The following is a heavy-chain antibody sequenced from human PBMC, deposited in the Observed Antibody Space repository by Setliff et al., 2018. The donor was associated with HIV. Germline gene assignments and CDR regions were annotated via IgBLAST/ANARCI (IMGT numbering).Heavy chain of an antibody. Sequence: GGSLRLSCAVSGFIFRNYWMTWVRQAPGRGLEWVASINQDESEKYYVDSVKGRVTISRDNAQNSLYLQMNSRRAEDTAVYYCARERKEPRWLQLRWRCDAFDIWGQGTMVTVSS. CDR1: GFIFRNYW. CDR2: INQDESEK. CDR3: ARERKEPRWLQLRWRCDAFDI. D-gene: IGHD5-12*01. J-gene: IGHJ3*02. V-gene: IGHV3-7*01.